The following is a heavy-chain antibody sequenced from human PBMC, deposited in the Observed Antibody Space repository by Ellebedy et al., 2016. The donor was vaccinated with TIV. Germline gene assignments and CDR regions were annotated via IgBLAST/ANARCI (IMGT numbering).Heavy chain of an antibody. Sequence: GESLKISCAASGFIVSRNYMSWVRQAPGKGLEWVSIIYSGGDTYYADSVKGRFTISRDNSKNTLYLQMNSLRAEDTAVYYCAKGGTISLKNWFDPWGQGTLVTVSS. CDR2: IYSGGDT. CDR3: AKGGTISLKNWFDP. CDR1: GFIVSRNY. V-gene: IGHV3-53*01. D-gene: IGHD3-16*01. J-gene: IGHJ5*02.